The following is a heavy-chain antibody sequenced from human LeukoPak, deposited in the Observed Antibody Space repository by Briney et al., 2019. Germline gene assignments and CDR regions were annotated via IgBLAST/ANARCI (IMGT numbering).Heavy chain of an antibody. D-gene: IGHD6-25*01. J-gene: IGHJ5*02. CDR3: ARVPSGGNKFDP. CDR1: GYTFSSYD. CDR2: MNPNSANT. V-gene: IGHV1-8*02. Sequence: ASVKVSCKASGYTFSSYDINWVRQAPGQGLEWMGWMNPNSANTGYAQKFQGRVTMTRNTSISTAYMELSSLRSEDTAVYYCARVPSGGNKFDPWGQGTLVTVSS.